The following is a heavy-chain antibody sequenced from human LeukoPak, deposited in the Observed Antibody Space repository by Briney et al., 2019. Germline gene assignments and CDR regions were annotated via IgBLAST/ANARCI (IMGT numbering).Heavy chain of an antibody. CDR3: ARRTSIAARPDSLDY. J-gene: IGHJ4*02. CDR2: MYYSGST. D-gene: IGHD6-6*01. V-gene: IGHV4-39*01. CDR1: GGSISSSRYY. Sequence: PSETLSLTCTVSGGSISSSRYYWLWIRQPPGKGLEWIGSMYYSGSTYYNPSLKSRVTISVDTSKNQFSLKLSSVTAADTAVYYCARRTSIAARPDSLDYWGQGTLVTVSS.